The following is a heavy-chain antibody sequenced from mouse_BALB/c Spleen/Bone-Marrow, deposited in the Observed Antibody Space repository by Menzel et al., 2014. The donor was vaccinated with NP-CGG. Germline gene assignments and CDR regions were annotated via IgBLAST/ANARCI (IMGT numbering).Heavy chain of an antibody. Sequence: EVKLMESGGGLVKPGGSLKLSCAASGFTFSSYAMSWVRQTPEKRLEWVATISSGGNYTYYPGSVKGRFTISRDNAKNTLYLQMSSLRSEDTAMYYCASTGYFFDYWGQGTTLTVSS. CDR2: ISSGGNYT. D-gene: IGHD4-1*01. J-gene: IGHJ2*01. CDR1: GFTFSSYA. CDR3: ASTGYFFDY. V-gene: IGHV5-9-1*01.